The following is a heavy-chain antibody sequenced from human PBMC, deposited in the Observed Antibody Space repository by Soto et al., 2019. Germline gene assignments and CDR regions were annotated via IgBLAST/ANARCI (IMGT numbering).Heavy chain of an antibody. CDR2: IWYDGSNK. V-gene: IGHV3-33*01. CDR1: GFTFSSYG. Sequence: PGGSLRLSCAASGFTFSSYGMHWVRQAPGKGLEWVAVIWYDGSNKYYADSVKGRFTISRDNSKNTLYLQMNSLRAEDTAVYYCARDTPFKGSSGKGYYYGMDVWGQGTTVTVSS. J-gene: IGHJ6*02. D-gene: IGHD6-6*01. CDR3: ARDTPFKGSSGKGYYYGMDV.